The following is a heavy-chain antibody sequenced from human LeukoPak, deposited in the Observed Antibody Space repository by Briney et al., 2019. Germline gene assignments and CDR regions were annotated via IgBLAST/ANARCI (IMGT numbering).Heavy chain of an antibody. J-gene: IGHJ4*02. D-gene: IGHD6-19*01. CDR1: GFTFSSYA. V-gene: IGHV3-23*01. Sequence: LAGGPLRLSCAASGFTFSSYAMSWLRPAPGRGLDWVAAISGSGGRTYYADSVKGRFTIYRDKSKNTLYLQMNSLRAEDTAVYYCAKDPPIAVAGNDYWGQGTLVTVSS. CDR3: AKDPPIAVAGNDY. CDR2: ISGSGGRT.